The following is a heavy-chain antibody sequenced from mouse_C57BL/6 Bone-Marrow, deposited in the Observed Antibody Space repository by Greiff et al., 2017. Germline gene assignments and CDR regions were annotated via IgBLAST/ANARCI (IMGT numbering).Heavy chain of an antibody. J-gene: IGHJ4*01. CDR3: TYDYEGYYAMDY. CDR1: GFNIKDDY. V-gene: IGHV14-4*01. D-gene: IGHD2-4*01. Sequence: EVQLQQSGAELVRPGASVKLSCTASGFNIKDDYMHWVKQRPEQGLEWIGWIDPENGDTEYASKFQGKATITADTSSNTAYLQLSSLTSEDTAVYYCTYDYEGYYAMDYWGQETSVTVSS. CDR2: IDPENGDT.